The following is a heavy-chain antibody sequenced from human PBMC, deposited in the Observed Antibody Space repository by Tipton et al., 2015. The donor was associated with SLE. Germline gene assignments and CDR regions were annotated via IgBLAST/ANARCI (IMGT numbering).Heavy chain of an antibody. J-gene: IGHJ4*02. V-gene: IGHV4-39*07. D-gene: IGHD1-1*01. Sequence: TLSLTCTVSGGSISSGGYYWSWIRQHPGKGLEWIGSIYYSGSTYYNPSLKSRVTISVDTSKNQFSLKLSSVTAADTAVYYCARRRYNYYYFDYWGQGTLVTVSS. CDR1: GGSISSGGYY. CDR3: ARRRYNYYYFDY. CDR2: IYYSGST.